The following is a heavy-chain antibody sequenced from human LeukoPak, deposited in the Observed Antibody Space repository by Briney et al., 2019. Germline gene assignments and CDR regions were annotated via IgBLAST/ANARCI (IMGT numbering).Heavy chain of an antibody. CDR3: AKVVPAVGSMDV. V-gene: IGHV4-4*07. CDR1: GGSISSYY. Sequence: SETLSLTCTVSGGSISSYYWSWIRQPAGKGLEWIGRIYTSGSTNYNPSLKGRVTMSVDTSKNQFSLKLSSVTAADTAVYYCAKVVPAVGSMDVWGKGTTVTVSS. CDR2: IYTSGST. J-gene: IGHJ6*04. D-gene: IGHD2-2*01.